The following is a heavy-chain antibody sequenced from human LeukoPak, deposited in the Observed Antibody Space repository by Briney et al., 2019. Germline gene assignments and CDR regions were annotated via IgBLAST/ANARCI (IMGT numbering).Heavy chain of an antibody. D-gene: IGHD6-19*01. Sequence: SVKVSCKASGYTFTSYGISWVRQAPGQGLEWMGGIIPIFGTANYAQKFQGRVTITTDESTSTACMELSSLRSEDTAVYYCARSIAVAGSHHYYFDYWGQGTLVTVSS. CDR1: GYTFTSYG. CDR2: IIPIFGTA. CDR3: ARSIAVAGSHHYYFDY. J-gene: IGHJ4*02. V-gene: IGHV1-69*05.